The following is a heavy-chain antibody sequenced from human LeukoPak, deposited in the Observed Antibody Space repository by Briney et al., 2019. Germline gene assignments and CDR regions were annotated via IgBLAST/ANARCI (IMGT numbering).Heavy chain of an antibody. J-gene: IGHJ5*02. CDR2: INPNSGGT. Sequence: VASVKVSCKASGYTFTGYYMHWVRQAPGQGLEWMGWINPNSGGTNYAQKFQGRVTMTRDTSISTVYMELSSLRSEDTAVYYCATSYGPRNWFDPWGQGTLVTVSS. V-gene: IGHV1-2*02. CDR1: GYTFTGYY. CDR3: ATSYGPRNWFDP. D-gene: IGHD5-18*01.